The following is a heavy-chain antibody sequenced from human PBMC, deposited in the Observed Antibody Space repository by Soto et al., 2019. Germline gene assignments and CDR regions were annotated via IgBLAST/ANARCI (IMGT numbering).Heavy chain of an antibody. D-gene: IGHD3-16*01. CDR1: GFTFNKYG. V-gene: IGHV3-30*18. Sequence: QVQLVESGGSVVQPGRSLRLSCAASGFTFNKYGMHWVRQAPGKGLEWVAAISNDGSSEYYADSVLGRFTISRDNPKNTLYLQMNRPKSEDPAVYSCGNQKRGSYFAYWGQGTLVTVSS. CDR3: GNQKRGSYFAY. J-gene: IGHJ4*02. CDR2: ISNDGSSE.